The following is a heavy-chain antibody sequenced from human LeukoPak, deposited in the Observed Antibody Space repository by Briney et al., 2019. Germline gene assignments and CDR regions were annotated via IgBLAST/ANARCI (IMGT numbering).Heavy chain of an antibody. CDR2: IKSKTDGGTT. D-gene: IGHD3-10*01. CDR3: TTGFRYYGSGSLYYFDY. J-gene: IGHJ4*02. V-gene: IGHV3-15*01. Sequence: GGSLRLSCAASGFTFSNAWMCWVRQAPGKGLEWVGRIKSKTDGGTTDYAAPVKGRFTISRDDSKNTLYLQMNSLKTEDTAVYYCTTGFRYYGSGSLYYFDYWGQGTLVTVSS. CDR1: GFTFSNAW.